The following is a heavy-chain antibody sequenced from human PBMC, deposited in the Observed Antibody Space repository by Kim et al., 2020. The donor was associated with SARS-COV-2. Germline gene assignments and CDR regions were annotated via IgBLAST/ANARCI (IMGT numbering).Heavy chain of an antibody. CDR1: GGTFSSYA. D-gene: IGHD3-22*01. CDR2: IIPIFGTA. Sequence: SVKVSCKASGGTFSSYAISWVRQAPGQGLEWMGGIIPIFGTANYAQKFQGRVTITADESTSTAYMELSSLRSEDTAVYYCARVFRDTAMVMSMGGDSSGYYDPSNWFDPWGQGTLVTVSS. V-gene: IGHV1-69*13. J-gene: IGHJ5*02. CDR3: ARVFRDTAMVMSMGGDSSGYYDPSNWFDP.